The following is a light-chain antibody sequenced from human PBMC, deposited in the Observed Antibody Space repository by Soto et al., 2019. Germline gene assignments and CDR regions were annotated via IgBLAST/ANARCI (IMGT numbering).Light chain of an antibody. Sequence: QLVLTQPPSPSPSMGASVQLTCTLSSGHSSYAIAWHQKQPEKGPRYFMDLNTEGSHTTGDGIPDRFSGSSSGAGRYLIVSSLQSEDEADYSCQTWGTGFKVCCVGTKLTVL. CDR1: SGHSSYA. CDR2: LNTEGSH. V-gene: IGLV4-69*01. J-gene: IGLJ2*01. CDR3: QTWGTGFKV.